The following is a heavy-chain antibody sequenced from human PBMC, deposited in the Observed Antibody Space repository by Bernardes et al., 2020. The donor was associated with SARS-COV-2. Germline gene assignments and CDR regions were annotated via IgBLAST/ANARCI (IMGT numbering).Heavy chain of an antibody. J-gene: IGHJ2*01. D-gene: IGHD2-15*01. V-gene: IGHV3-66*01. Sequence: GGSLRLSCAASGFTVTANYMSWARQAPGRGLEWVSVIYGGGDTYYADSVKGRFTISRDNSKNTLYLQMNSLRSEDTAVYYCARATHCSGVSCSWYFALWGRGTLVTVSS. CDR3: ARATHCSGVSCSWYFAL. CDR2: IYGGGDT. CDR1: GFTVTANY.